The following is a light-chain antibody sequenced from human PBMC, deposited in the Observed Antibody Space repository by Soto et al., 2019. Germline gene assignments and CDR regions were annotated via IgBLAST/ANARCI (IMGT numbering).Light chain of an antibody. Sequence: AIRMTQSPSSLSASTGDRVTITCRASQGISSYLAWYQQKPGKAPKLLIYAASTLQSGVPSRFSGSGPGTDFTLTISCLQSEDFAVYYCQQYNNWPPITFGQGTRLEIK. J-gene: IGKJ5*01. CDR3: QQYNNWPPIT. CDR1: QGISSY. V-gene: IGKV1-8*01. CDR2: AAS.